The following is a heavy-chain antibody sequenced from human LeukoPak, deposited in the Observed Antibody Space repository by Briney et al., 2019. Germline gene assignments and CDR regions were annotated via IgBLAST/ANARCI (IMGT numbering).Heavy chain of an antibody. J-gene: IGHJ4*02. V-gene: IGHV1-69*05. CDR3: ARDGQVGMTMVTQLDY. CDR1: GGTFSSYA. D-gene: IGHD4-17*01. CDR2: IIPIFGTA. Sequence: SVKVSCKASGGTFSSYAISWVRQAPGQGLEWMGRIIPIFGTANHAQKFQGRVTITTDESTSTAYMELSSLSSEDTAVYYCARDGQVGMTMVTQLDYWGQGTLVTVSS.